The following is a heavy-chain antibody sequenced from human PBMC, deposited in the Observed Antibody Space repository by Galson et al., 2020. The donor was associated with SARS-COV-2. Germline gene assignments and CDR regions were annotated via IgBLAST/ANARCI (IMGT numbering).Heavy chain of an antibody. D-gene: IGHD2-15*01. CDR2: IYWNDDK. Sequence: SGPTLVKPTQTLTLTCTFSGFSLSTSGVAVGWLRQPPGQALEWLALIYWNDDKRYSPSLKSRLTITKDTSKNQVVLTMTNMDPVDTATYYCAHTAYCSGASGHYEFHYWGQGTLVTGSS. J-gene: IGHJ4*02. V-gene: IGHV2-5*01. CDR3: AHTAYCSGASGHYEFHY. CDR1: GFSLSTSGVA.